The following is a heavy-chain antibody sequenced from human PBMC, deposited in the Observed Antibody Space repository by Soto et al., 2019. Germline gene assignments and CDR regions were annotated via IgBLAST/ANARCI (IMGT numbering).Heavy chain of an antibody. D-gene: IGHD4-17*01. J-gene: IGHJ4*02. CDR3: ARGRRGDYVPFDY. CDR2: IYYSGST. CDR1: GDSISSYY. Sequence: QVQLQESGPGLVKPSETLSLTCTVSGDSISSYYWSWIRLPPGKGLEWIGYIYYSGSTNYNPSLKSRVTISVDTSKNQFSLKLSSVTAADTAVYYCARGRRGDYVPFDYWGQGTLVTVSS. V-gene: IGHV4-59*01.